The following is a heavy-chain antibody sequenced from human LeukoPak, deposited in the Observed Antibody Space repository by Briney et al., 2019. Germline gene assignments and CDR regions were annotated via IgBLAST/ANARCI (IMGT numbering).Heavy chain of an antibody. Sequence: SETLSLTCAVYGVSFYGYHWNWIRQSPDKGLEWIGEINDRGHTNYNPSLKSRVTISADTSRKQFSLKLTSVTAADTAVYYCARDPSTEVDVPYYFDFWGQGTLVAVSS. CDR2: INDRGHT. J-gene: IGHJ4*02. D-gene: IGHD2-15*01. CDR1: GVSFYGYH. V-gene: IGHV4-34*01. CDR3: ARDPSTEVDVPYYFDF.